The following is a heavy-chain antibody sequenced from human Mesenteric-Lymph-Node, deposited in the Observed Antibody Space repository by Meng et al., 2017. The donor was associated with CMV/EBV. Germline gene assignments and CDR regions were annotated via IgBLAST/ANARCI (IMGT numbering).Heavy chain of an antibody. J-gene: IGHJ4*02. CDR3: ARRGSYQRGYFDY. D-gene: IGHD1-26*01. CDR1: GFRFSSNW. Sequence: GGSLRLSCAVSGFRFSSNWMTWVRQAPGKGLEWVGNIKYDGSEKYYADSVRGRFTISRDNAKNSVYLQMNSLSAEDTAVYYCARRGSYQRGYFDYWGQGTLVTVSS. V-gene: IGHV3-7*01. CDR2: IKYDGSEK.